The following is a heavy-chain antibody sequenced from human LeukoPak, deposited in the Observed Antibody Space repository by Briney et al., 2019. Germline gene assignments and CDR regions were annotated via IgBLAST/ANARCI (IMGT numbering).Heavy chain of an antibody. Sequence: ASVKVSCKASGYTFTSYYMHWVRQAPGQGLKWMGIINPSGGSTSYAQKFQGRVTMTRDTSTSTVYMELSSLRSEDTAVYYCARDRSGFGELLTPGYFDYWGQGTLVTVSS. CDR3: ARDRSGFGELLTPGYFDY. J-gene: IGHJ4*02. CDR1: GYTFTSYY. D-gene: IGHD3-10*01. V-gene: IGHV1-46*01. CDR2: INPSGGST.